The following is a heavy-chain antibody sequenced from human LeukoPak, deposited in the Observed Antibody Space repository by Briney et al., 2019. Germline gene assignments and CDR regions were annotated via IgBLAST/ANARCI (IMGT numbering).Heavy chain of an antibody. V-gene: IGHV1-69*05. D-gene: IGHD2-2*02. CDR2: IIPIFGTA. CDR3: ASVRYCSSTSCYIRDYYYMDV. Sequence: SVKVSCKASGGTFSSYAISWVRRAPGQGLEWMGGIIPIFGTANYAQKFQGRVTITTDESTSTAYMELSSLRSEDTAVYYCASVRYCSSTSCYIRDYYYMDVWGKGTTVTVSS. J-gene: IGHJ6*03. CDR1: GGTFSSYA.